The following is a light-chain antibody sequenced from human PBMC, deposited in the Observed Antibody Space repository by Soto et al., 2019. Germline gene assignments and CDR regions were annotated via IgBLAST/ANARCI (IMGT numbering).Light chain of an antibody. V-gene: IGKV3-20*01. CDR2: GAS. J-gene: IGKJ4*01. CDR3: QQYGSSPLT. CDR1: QSFSSNY. Sequence: EIVLTQSPGILSLSPGERASLSCSASQSFSSNYLAWYQQKPGQAPRLLIYGASSRATGIPDRFSGSGSGTDFTLTVSRLEPEDFSVYYCQQYGSSPLTCGGGTRVQIK.